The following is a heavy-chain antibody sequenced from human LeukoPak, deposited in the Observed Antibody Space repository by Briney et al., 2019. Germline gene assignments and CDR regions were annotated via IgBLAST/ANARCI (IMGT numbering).Heavy chain of an antibody. Sequence: GGSLRLSCAASGFTFDDYTMHWVRQAPGKGLEWVSLISWDGGSTYYADSVKGRFTISRDNSKNSLYLQMNSLRTEDTALYYCAKGLRGYYGSGSYHFDYWGQGTLVTVSS. D-gene: IGHD3-10*01. CDR2: ISWDGGST. CDR3: AKGLRGYYGSGSYHFDY. CDR1: GFTFDDYT. V-gene: IGHV3-43*01. J-gene: IGHJ4*02.